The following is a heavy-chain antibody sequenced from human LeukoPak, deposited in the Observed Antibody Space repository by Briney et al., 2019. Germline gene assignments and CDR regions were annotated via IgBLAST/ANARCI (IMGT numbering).Heavy chain of an antibody. D-gene: IGHD1-26*01. CDR1: GFTFSSYE. V-gene: IGHV3-48*03. Sequence: GGSLRLSCAASGFTFSSYEMNWVRQAPGKGLEWVSYISSSGSTIYYADSVKGRFTISRDNSKNTLYLQMNSLRAEDTAVYYCAKAELAWNFDYWGQGTLVTVSS. CDR2: ISSSGSTI. J-gene: IGHJ4*02. CDR3: AKAELAWNFDY.